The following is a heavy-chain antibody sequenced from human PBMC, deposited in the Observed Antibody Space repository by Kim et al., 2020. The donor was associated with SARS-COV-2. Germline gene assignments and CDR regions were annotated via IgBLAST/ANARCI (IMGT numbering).Heavy chain of an antibody. D-gene: IGHD1-26*01. Sequence: GGSLRLSCADSGFTFSSYGMHWVRQAPGKGLEWMAVISYGGSNKYYADSVRGRFTISRDNSKNTLYLQMNSLRAEDTAVYYCAKDLEGATLDWGQGHLVPVSA. CDR2: ISYGGSNK. CDR1: GFTFSSYG. V-gene: IGHV3-30*18. J-gene: IGHJ1*01. CDR3: AKDLEGATLD.